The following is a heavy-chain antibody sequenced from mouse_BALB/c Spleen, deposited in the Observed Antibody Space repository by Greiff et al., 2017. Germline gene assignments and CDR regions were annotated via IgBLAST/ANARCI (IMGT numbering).Heavy chain of an antibody. D-gene: IGHD1-1*01. V-gene: IGHV5-4*02. Sequence: EVMLVESGGGLVKPGGSLKLSCAASGFTFSDYYMYWVRQTPEKRLEWVATISDGGSYTYYPDSVKGRFTISRDNAKNNLYLQMSSLKSEDTAMYYCARGDITTVVAGRYFDVWGAGTTVTVSS. CDR1: GFTFSDYY. CDR3: ARGDITTVVAGRYFDV. CDR2: ISDGGSYT. J-gene: IGHJ1*01.